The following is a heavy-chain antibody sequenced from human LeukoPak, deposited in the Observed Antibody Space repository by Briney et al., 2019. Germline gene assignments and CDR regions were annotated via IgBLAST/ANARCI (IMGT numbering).Heavy chain of an antibody. D-gene: IGHD6-13*01. Sequence: PGGSLRLSRVASGFGLSGSGMTWVRQAPGKGLEWISYISVSGGIIYYADSVRGRFTISRDNAKNSLFLQMNSLTVEDTAVYYCAREASYSSSWATFDNWGQGTLVTV. CDR2: ISVSGGII. J-gene: IGHJ4*02. CDR3: AREASYSSSWATFDN. CDR1: GFGLSGSG. V-gene: IGHV3-48*01.